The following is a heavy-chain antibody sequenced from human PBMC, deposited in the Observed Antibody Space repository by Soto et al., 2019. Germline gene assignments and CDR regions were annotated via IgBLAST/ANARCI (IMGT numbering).Heavy chain of an antibody. D-gene: IGHD3-10*01. CDR1: GGSINSGGYY. Sequence: SETLSLTCTVSGGSINSGGYYWSWIRQHPGKGLEWIGYIYYSGSTYYNPSLKSRLTISVDTSKNQFSLKLSSVTAADTAVYYFARERSYYDSESLDYWGQGTLVTVSS. CDR2: IYYSGST. J-gene: IGHJ4*02. V-gene: IGHV4-31*03. CDR3: ARERSYYDSESLDY.